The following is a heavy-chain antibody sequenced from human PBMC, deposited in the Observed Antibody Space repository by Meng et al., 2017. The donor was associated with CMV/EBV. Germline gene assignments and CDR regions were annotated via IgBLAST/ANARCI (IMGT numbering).Heavy chain of an antibody. V-gene: IGHV4-59*01. CDR3: ARGVYDFWSGYYPKYYFDY. J-gene: IGHJ4*02. CDR1: GGSISSYY. Sequence: SETLSLTCTVSGGSISSYYWSWIRQPPGKGLEWIGYIYYSGSTNYNPSVKSRVTISVDTSKNQFSLKLSSVTAADTAVYYCARGVYDFWSGYYPKYYFDYWGQGTLVTVSS. CDR2: IYYSGST. D-gene: IGHD3-3*01.